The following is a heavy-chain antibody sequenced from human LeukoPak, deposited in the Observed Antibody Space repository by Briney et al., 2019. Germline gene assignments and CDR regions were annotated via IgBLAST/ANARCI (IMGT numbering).Heavy chain of an antibody. CDR3: AKPRYCSGGSCYSFDY. Sequence: PGGSLRLSCAASGFTVSSNYMSWVRQAPGKGLEWVSVISGSGGNTYYADSVQGRFTISRDNSKNTLYLQMNRLRAEDTAVYYCAKPRYCSGGSCYSFDYWGQGTLVTVSS. CDR2: ISGSGGNT. V-gene: IGHV3-23*01. D-gene: IGHD2-15*01. CDR1: GFTVSSNY. J-gene: IGHJ4*02.